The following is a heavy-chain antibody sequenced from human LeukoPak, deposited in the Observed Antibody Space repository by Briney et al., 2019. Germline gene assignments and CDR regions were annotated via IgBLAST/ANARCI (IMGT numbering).Heavy chain of an antibody. Sequence: GGSLRLSCAASGFTFSNAWMSWVRQAPGKGLEWVGRIKSKTDGGTTDYAAPVKGRFTISRDDSKNTLYLQMNSLKTEDTAVYYCSTDLVNERGLRFLEWLPPRPFSKYWGQGTLVTVSS. CDR3: STDLVNERGLRFLEWLPPRPFSKY. CDR2: IKSKTDGGTT. J-gene: IGHJ4*02. CDR1: GFTFSNAW. D-gene: IGHD3-3*01. V-gene: IGHV3-15*01.